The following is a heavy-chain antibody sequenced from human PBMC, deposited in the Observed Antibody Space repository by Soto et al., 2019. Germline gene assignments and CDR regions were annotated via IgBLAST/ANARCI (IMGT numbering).Heavy chain of an antibody. CDR3: ARDRVAVATPYYYYYYGMDV. CDR1: GDSVSSNSAA. J-gene: IGHJ6*02. D-gene: IGHD6-19*01. V-gene: IGHV6-1*01. CDR2: TYYRSKWYN. Sequence: SQTLSLTCAISGDSVSSNSAAWNWIRQSPSRGLEWLGRTYYRSKWYNDYAVSVKSRITINPDTSKNQFSLQLNSVTPEDTAVYYCARDRVAVATPYYYYYYGMDVWGQGTTVTVSS.